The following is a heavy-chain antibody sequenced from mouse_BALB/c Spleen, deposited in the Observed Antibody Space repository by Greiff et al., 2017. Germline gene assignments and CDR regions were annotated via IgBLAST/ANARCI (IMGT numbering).Heavy chain of an antibody. CDR3: ARDHYYGYDY. CDR1: GYSITSDYA. Sequence: EVQLQQSGPGLVKPSQSLSLTCTVTGYSITSDYAWNWIRQFPGNKLEWMGYISYSGSTSYNPSLKSRISITRDTSKNQFFLQLNSVTTEDTATYYCARDHYYGYDYWGQGTTLTVSA. V-gene: IGHV3-2*02. J-gene: IGHJ2*01. CDR2: ISYSGST. D-gene: IGHD1-2*01.